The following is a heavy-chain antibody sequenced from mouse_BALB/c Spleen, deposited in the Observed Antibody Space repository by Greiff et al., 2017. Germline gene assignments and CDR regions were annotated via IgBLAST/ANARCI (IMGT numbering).Heavy chain of an antibody. CDR1: GYSIPSDYA. CDR3: ARKFAY. CDR2: ISYSGST. V-gene: IGHV3-2*02. Sequence: VQLVESGPGLVKPSQSLSLTCTVTGYSIPSDYAWNWIRQFPGNKLEWMGYISYSGSTSYNPSLKSRISITRDTSKNQFFLQLNSVTTEDTATYYCARKFAYWGQGTLVTVSA. J-gene: IGHJ3*01.